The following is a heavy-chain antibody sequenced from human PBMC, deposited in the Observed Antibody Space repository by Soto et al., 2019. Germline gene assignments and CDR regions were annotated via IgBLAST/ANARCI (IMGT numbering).Heavy chain of an antibody. Sequence: QVQLVQSGAEVKKPGSSVKVSCKASGGTFSSYAISWVRQAPGQGLEWMGGIIPIFGTANYAQKFQGRVTINADESTSTAYMELSRLRSEDMAVYYCARGPYIVVVVAASDYFDYWGQGTLVTVSS. D-gene: IGHD2-15*01. V-gene: IGHV1-69*01. CDR3: ARGPYIVVVVAASDYFDY. CDR2: IIPIFGTA. CDR1: GGTFSSYA. J-gene: IGHJ4*02.